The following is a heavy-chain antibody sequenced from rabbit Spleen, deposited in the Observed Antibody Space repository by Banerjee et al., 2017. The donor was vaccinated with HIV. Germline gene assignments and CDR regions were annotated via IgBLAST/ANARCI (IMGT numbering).Heavy chain of an antibody. J-gene: IGHJ6*01. Sequence: EESGGGLVKPGGTLTLTCKASGIDFSSTVMCWFRQAPGKGLEWIAYIYPDYGVTDYASWVNGRFTISLDNAQNTVDLQMNSLTPADTATYFCARDLTGVIGWNFGWWGQGTLVTVS. D-gene: IGHD4-1*01. CDR2: IYPDYGVT. CDR3: ARDLTGVIGWNFGW. CDR1: GIDFSSTV. V-gene: IGHV1S47*01.